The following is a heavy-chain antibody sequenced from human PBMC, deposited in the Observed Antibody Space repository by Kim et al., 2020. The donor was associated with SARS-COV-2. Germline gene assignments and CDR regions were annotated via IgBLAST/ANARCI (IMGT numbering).Heavy chain of an antibody. J-gene: IGHJ6*02. CDR1: GFTFSSYT. CDR2: MSYDGTNK. CDR3: AKTVTTYTFYNYGLDV. V-gene: IGHV3-30-3*02. D-gene: IGHD4-17*01. Sequence: GGSLRLSCAASGFTFSSYTLHWVRQAPGKGLEWVAIMSYDGTNKYYADSVKGRFTVSRDNSKNTLYLQMDSLKPEDTAVYYCAKTVTTYTFYNYGLDVWGQGTTVSVSS.